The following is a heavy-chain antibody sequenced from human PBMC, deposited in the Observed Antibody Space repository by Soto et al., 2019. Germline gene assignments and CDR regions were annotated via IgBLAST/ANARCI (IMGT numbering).Heavy chain of an antibody. CDR3: ARERRSSRYYDSSGYSDY. V-gene: IGHV3-33*01. D-gene: IGHD3-22*01. J-gene: IGHJ4*02. CDR2: IWYDGSNK. Sequence: QVQLVESGGGVVQPGRSLRLSCAASGFTFSSYGRHWVRQAPGKGLEWVAVIWYDGSNKYYADSVKGRFTISRDNSKNTLYLQMNSLRAEDTAVYYCARERRSSRYYDSSGYSDYWGQGTLVTVSS. CDR1: GFTFSSYG.